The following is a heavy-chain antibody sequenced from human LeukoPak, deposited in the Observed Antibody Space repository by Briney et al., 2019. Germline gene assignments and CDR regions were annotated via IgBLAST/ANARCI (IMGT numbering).Heavy chain of an antibody. J-gene: IGHJ4*02. CDR3: ARPSNYYDSSGYYRIEY. Sequence: GESLQISCKGSGYTFTTYWIGWVRQMPGKGVEWMGLIYPGDSDTRYSPSFQGQVTISVDKSISTAYLQWSSLKASDTAMYYCARPSNYYDSSGYYRIEYWGQGTLVTVST. D-gene: IGHD3-22*01. CDR2: IYPGDSDT. V-gene: IGHV5-51*01. CDR1: GYTFTTYW.